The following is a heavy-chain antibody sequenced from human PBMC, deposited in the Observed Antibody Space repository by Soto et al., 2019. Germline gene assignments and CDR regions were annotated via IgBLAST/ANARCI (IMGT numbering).Heavy chain of an antibody. CDR3: AKDSSLVVPAAIRGGYYYYGMDV. CDR2: ISYDGSNK. J-gene: IGHJ6*02. Sequence: GSLRLSCAASVFTCSSYGMYWVWKAPGTGLERVGVISYDGSNKYYADSVKGRFTISRDNSKNTLYLQMNSLRAEDTAVYYCAKDSSLVVPAAIRGGYYYYGMDVWGQGTTVTVSS. D-gene: IGHD2-2*02. V-gene: IGHV3-30*18. CDR1: VFTCSSYG.